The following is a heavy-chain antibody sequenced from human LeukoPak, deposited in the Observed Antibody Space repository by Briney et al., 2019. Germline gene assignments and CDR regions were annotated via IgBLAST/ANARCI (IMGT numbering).Heavy chain of an antibody. CDR2: ISTTGDIT. J-gene: IGHJ4*02. CDR3: AKAGRAVAAGYYFDY. CDR1: GFTFSSYA. Sequence: PGGSLRLSCAASGFTFSSYAMSWVRQAPGKGLEWVSAISTTGDITYYADSVKGRFTISRDNSKNTLYLQMNSLRAEDTAVYYCAKAGRAVAAGYYFDYWGQGTLVTVSS. D-gene: IGHD6-19*01. V-gene: IGHV3-23*01.